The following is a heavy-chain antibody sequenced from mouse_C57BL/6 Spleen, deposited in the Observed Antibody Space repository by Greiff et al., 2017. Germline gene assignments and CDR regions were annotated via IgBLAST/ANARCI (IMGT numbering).Heavy chain of an antibody. CDR3: ARPSLFRNYFDY. J-gene: IGHJ2*01. Sequence: QVQLQQPGAELVRPGTSVKLSCKASGYTFTSYWMHWVKQRPGQGLEWIGVIDPSDSYTNYNQKFKGKATLTVDTSSSTAYMQLSSLTSEDSAVYYCARPSLFRNYFDYWGQGTTLTVSS. D-gene: IGHD6-1*01. CDR2: IDPSDSYT. CDR1: GYTFTSYW. V-gene: IGHV1-59*01.